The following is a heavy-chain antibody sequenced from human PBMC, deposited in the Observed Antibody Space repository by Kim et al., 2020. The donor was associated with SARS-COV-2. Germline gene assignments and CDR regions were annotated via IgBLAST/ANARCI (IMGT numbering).Heavy chain of an antibody. V-gene: IGHV4-38-2*02. CDR2: IYHSGST. Sequence: SETLSLICTVSGYSISSGYYWGWIRQPPGKGLEWIGSIYHSGSTYYNPSLKSRVTISVDTSKNQFSLKLSSVTAADTAVYYCSGSPGSYYYYGMDVWGQG. CDR1: GYSISSGYY. J-gene: IGHJ6*02. D-gene: IGHD1-26*01. CDR3: SGSPGSYYYYGMDV.